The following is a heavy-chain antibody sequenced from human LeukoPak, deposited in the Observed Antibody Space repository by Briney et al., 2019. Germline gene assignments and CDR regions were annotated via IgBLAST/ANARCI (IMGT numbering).Heavy chain of an antibody. CDR3: AKRDMGDGFDY. Sequence: PGGSLRLSCAASGFIFSSYGMHWVRQAPGKGLEGVAIIWYNGSNKYYADSVKGRFTISRDNSKNTLYLQMNSLRAEDTAVYYCAKRDMGDGFDYWGQGTLVTVSS. CDR2: IWYNGSNK. J-gene: IGHJ4*02. V-gene: IGHV3-33*06. D-gene: IGHD1-26*01. CDR1: GFIFSSYG.